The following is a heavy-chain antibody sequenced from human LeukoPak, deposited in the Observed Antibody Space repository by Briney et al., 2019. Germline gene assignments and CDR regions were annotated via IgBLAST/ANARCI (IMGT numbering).Heavy chain of an antibody. D-gene: IGHD6-19*01. J-gene: IGHJ4*02. CDR2: IIPILGIA. CDR3: ARTKSGWDYFDY. V-gene: IGHV1-69*04. CDR1: GGTFSSYA. Sequence: SVKVSCKASGGTFSSYAISWVRQAPGQGLEWMGRIIPILGIANYAQKFQGRVTITADKSTSTAYMELSSLRSEDTAVYYCARTKSGWDYFDYWGQGTLVTVSS.